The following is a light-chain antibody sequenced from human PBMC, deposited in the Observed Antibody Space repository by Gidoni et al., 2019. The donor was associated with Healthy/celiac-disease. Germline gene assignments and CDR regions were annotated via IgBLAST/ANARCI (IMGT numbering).Light chain of an antibody. Sequence: DIQMTQSPSSLSASVGDRVTITCRASQGISNYLAWYQQKPGKVPKLLIYAASTLQAGVPSRFSGSGSGTDFTLTSSSLQPEDVATYYCQKYNSALHTFXGXTKVEIK. CDR3: QKYNSALHT. CDR2: AAS. CDR1: QGISNY. J-gene: IGKJ4*01. V-gene: IGKV1-27*01.